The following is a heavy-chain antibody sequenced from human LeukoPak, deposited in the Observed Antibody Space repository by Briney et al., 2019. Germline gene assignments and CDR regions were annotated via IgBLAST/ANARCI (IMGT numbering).Heavy chain of an antibody. CDR1: GGSISSSSYY. V-gene: IGHV4-39*01. CDR3: VRGDPHYFDY. J-gene: IGHJ4*02. Sequence: SETLSLTCTVSGGSISSSSYYWGWIRQPPGKGLEWIGSIYYSGSTYYNPSLKSRVTISVDTSKNQFSLKLSSVTAADTAVYYCVRGDPHYFDYWGQGTLVTVSS. CDR2: IYYSGST. D-gene: IGHD3-10*01.